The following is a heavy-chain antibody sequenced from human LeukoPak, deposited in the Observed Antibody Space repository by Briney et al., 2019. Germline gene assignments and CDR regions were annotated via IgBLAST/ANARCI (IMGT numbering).Heavy chain of an antibody. Sequence: GASVKVSCKASGYTFTGYYMHWVRQATGQGLEWMGWMNPNSGNTGYAQKFQGRVTMTRNTSISTAYMELSSLRSEDTAVYYCASEVISSSWYPDYYYYYGMDAWGQGTTVTVSS. D-gene: IGHD6-13*01. V-gene: IGHV1-8*02. CDR3: ASEVISSSWYPDYYYYYGMDA. CDR2: MNPNSGNT. CDR1: GYTFTGYY. J-gene: IGHJ6*02.